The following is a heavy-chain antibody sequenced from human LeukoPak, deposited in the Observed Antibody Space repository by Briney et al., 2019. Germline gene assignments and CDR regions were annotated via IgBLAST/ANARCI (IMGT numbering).Heavy chain of an antibody. J-gene: IGHJ4*02. CDR2: ISSSSSYI. V-gene: IGHV3-21*01. CDR3: ARDLTVTTFDY. Sequence: GGSLRLSCAASGFTFSSCSMNWVRQAPGKGLEWVSSISSSSSYIYYADSVKGRFTISRDNAKNSLYLQMNSLRAEDTAVYYCARDLTVTTFDYWGQGTLVTVSS. D-gene: IGHD4-17*01. CDR1: GFTFSSCS.